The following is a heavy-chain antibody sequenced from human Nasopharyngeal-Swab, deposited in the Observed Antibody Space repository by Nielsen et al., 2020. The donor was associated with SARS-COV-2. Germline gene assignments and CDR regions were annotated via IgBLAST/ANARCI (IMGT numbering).Heavy chain of an antibody. J-gene: IGHJ6*02. CDR2: ISDDGSIK. Sequence: GGSLRLSCVGSGFTFTSYPMHWVRQAPGKGLEWVARISDDGSIKFYADSVKGRFTISRDNSKNTLYVQVNSLRAEDTAVYFCARGGRGGDFWSGYYYYGLDVWGHGTAVTVSS. D-gene: IGHD3-3*01. CDR3: ARGGRGGDFWSGYYYYGLDV. CDR1: GFTFTSYP. V-gene: IGHV3-30*04.